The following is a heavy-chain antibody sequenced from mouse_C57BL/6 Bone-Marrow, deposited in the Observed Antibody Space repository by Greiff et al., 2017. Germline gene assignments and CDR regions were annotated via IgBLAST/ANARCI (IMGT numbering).Heavy chain of an antibody. Sequence: EVNLVESGGDLVKPGGSLKLSCAASGFTFSSYGLSWVRQTPDKRLEWVATISSGGSYTYSPDRVKGRFTISSDNAKNTLYLQMSSLKSEDSAMYYCARPRDSSGYWFAYWGQETLVTVSA. V-gene: IGHV5-6*01. CDR3: ARPRDSSGYWFAY. CDR2: ISSGGSYT. CDR1: GFTFSSYG. D-gene: IGHD3-2*02. J-gene: IGHJ3*01.